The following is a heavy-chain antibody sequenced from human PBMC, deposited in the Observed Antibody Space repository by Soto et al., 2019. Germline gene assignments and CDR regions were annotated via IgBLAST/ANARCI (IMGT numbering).Heavy chain of an antibody. CDR1: GGSISSGGYY. CDR3: ARSSEVTTSAFDI. Sequence: QVQLQESGPGLVKPSQTLSLTCTVSGGSISSGGYYWSWIRQHPGKGLEWIGYIYYSGSTYYNPSLKSRVTISVDTSKNRFSLKLSSVTAADTAVYYCARSSEVTTSAFDIWGQGTMVTVSS. J-gene: IGHJ3*02. V-gene: IGHV4-31*03. D-gene: IGHD4-17*01. CDR2: IYYSGST.